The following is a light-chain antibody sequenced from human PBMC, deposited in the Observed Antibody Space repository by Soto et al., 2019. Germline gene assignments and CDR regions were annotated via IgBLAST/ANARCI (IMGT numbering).Light chain of an antibody. V-gene: IGKV3-20*01. CDR1: QSVSNNY. J-gene: IGKJ1*01. CDR3: QQYGSSGT. CDR2: GAS. Sequence: EIVLPQSPGTLSLSPGEIATISCRASQSVSNNYLAWYQQKPGQAPRLLIYGASNRATGIPDRFSGSGSGTDFTLTISRLEPEDFAVYYCQQYGSSGTFGQGTKVEIK.